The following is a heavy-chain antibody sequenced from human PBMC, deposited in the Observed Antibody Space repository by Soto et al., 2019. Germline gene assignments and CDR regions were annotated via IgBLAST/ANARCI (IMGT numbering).Heavy chain of an antibody. CDR2: IYYSGST. J-gene: IGHJ3*02. Sequence: PWKTLSLTCTVSGGSISSYYWSWIRRPPGKGLEWIGYIYYSGSTNYNPSLKSRVTISQDTSKNQFSLKLTSVTAADTALYYCESPVNRYDPEDAFDIWGQGTMVTVSS. CDR1: GGSISSYY. D-gene: IGHD2-2*01. CDR3: ESPVNRYDPEDAFDI. V-gene: IGHV4-59*08.